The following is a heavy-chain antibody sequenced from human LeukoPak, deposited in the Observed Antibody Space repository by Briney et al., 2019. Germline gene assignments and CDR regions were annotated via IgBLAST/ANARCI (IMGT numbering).Heavy chain of an antibody. J-gene: IGHJ3*02. CDR2: ISSSSSYI. V-gene: IGHV3-21*01. CDR1: GFTFSSYS. D-gene: IGHD3-22*01. CDR3: ARGTYYYDSSGYYLSDEYAFDI. Sequence: PGGSLRLSCAASGFTFSSYSMNWVRQAPGKGLEWVSSISSSSSYIYYADSVKGRFTISRDNAKNSLYLQMNSLRAEDTAVYYCARGTYYYDSSGYYLSDEYAFDIWGQGTMVTVSS.